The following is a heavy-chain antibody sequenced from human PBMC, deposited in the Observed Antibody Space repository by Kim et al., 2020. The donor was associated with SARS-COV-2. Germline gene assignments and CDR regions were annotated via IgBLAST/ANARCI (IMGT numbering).Heavy chain of an antibody. CDR3: AKRVVVTATHYYFDC. Sequence: GGSLRLSCAASGFTFSRFAMGWVRQAPGKGLEWVSGIGGSGDRTSYADSVKGRFTVSRDNSKNTLYLQMNSLRAEDTAVYYCAKRVVVTATHYYFDCWGQGTLVTVSS. CDR2: IGGSGDRT. D-gene: IGHD2-15*01. J-gene: IGHJ4*02. V-gene: IGHV3-23*01. CDR1: GFTFSRFA.